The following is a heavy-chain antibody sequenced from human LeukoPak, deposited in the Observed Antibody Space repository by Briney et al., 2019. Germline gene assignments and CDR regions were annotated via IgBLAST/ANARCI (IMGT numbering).Heavy chain of an antibody. CDR2: IYHSGTT. CDR1: GYSISSGYY. V-gene: IGHV4-38-2*01. CDR3: ARVDIILMVYAMGAFDI. J-gene: IGHJ3*02. Sequence: SETLSLTCAVSGYSISSGYYWGLIRQPPGKGLEWIGSIYHSGTTYYNPSLKSRLIISIDTSKNQFSLRLSSVTAADTAVYHCARVDIILMVYAMGAFDIWGQGTMVTVSS. D-gene: IGHD2-8*01.